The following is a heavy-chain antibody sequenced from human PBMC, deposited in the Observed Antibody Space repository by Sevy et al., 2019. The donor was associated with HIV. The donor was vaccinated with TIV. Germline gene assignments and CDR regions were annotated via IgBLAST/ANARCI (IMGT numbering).Heavy chain of an antibody. Sequence: SETLSLTCAVSGYSISSGYYWGWIRPPPGKRLEWIGSIYHGGSTYYNPSLKSRVTISVDTSKNQFSLKLSSVTAADTAVYYCARPGGSSSSFYFDYWGQGTLVTVSS. J-gene: IGHJ4*02. V-gene: IGHV4-38-2*01. CDR2: IYHGGST. CDR3: ARPGGSSSSFYFDY. CDR1: GYSISSGYY. D-gene: IGHD6-6*01.